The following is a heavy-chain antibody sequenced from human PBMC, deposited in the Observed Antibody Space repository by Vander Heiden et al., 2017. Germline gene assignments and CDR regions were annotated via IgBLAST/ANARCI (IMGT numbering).Heavy chain of an antibody. CDR3: ARLGSGWYFDY. J-gene: IGHJ4*02. V-gene: IGHV3-33*01. CDR2: IWHDGSNK. D-gene: IGHD6-19*01. CDR1: GFTFSSYG. Sequence: QEKLVESGGGVVKAERSRRLSWAASGFTFSSYGMDWGRQAPGKGLEWVAVIWHDGSNKYYVDPVKGRFTISRDNSKNQLYLQMNSLRVEDTAVYYCARLGSGWYFDYWGQGTLVTVSS.